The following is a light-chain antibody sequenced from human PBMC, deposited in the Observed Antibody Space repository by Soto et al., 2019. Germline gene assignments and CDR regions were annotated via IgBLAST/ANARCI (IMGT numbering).Light chain of an antibody. CDR2: GAS. CDR1: QSVSSSS. V-gene: IGKV3-20*01. Sequence: EIVLTQSPGTLSLSPGERATLSCRASQSVSSSSLAWYQQKPGQAPRLLIYGASSRATGIPDRFSGSGSGTDFTLTISRLEPEEFAGFYCQQYGSSPYTFGQGTKLEIK. CDR3: QQYGSSPYT. J-gene: IGKJ2*01.